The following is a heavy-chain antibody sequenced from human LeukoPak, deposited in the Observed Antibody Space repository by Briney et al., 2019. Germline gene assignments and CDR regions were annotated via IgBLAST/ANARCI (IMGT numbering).Heavy chain of an antibody. Sequence: GASVKVSCKASGYTFTSYYMHWVRQAPGQGLEWMGWINPNSGGTNYAQKFQGRATMTRDTSISTAYMELSRLRSDDTAVYYCASRGYSGYDYPGYFDYWGQGTLVTVSS. J-gene: IGHJ4*02. CDR2: INPNSGGT. D-gene: IGHD5-12*01. CDR1: GYTFTSYY. CDR3: ASRGYSGYDYPGYFDY. V-gene: IGHV1-2*02.